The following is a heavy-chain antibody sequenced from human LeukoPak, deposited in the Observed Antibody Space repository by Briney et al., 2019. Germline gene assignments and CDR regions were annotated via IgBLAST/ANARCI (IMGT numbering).Heavy chain of an antibody. D-gene: IGHD1-26*01. CDR1: GISFSTYG. CDR2: ITVSGYT. Sequence: GGSLRLSCAASGISFSTYGMSWVRQAPGKGLEWVSVITVSGYTYYADSVKGRFTISRDNSKNTLYLQMNSLRAEDTAVYYCAKDQERWAFDIWGQGTMVTVSS. J-gene: IGHJ3*02. CDR3: AKDQERWAFDI. V-gene: IGHV3-23*01.